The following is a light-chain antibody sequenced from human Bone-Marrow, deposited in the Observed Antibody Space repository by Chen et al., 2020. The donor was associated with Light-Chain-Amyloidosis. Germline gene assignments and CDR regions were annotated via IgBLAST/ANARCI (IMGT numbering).Light chain of an antibody. CDR3: CSYAGIYWV. V-gene: IGLV2-11*01. Sequence: QSALTQPRSVSGSPGQSVTISCTGTSRDVGCYDSVSWYQQYPGTAPKLMIYDVSKRPSGVPDRFSASKSGNTASLTISWLQAEDEADYYCCSYAGIYWVFGGGTKLTVL. CDR2: DVS. J-gene: IGLJ3*02. CDR1: SRDVGCYDS.